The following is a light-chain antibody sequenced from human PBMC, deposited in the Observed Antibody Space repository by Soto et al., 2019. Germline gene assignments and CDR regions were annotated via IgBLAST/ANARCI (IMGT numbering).Light chain of an antibody. CDR3: QQRETLIT. V-gene: IGKV3-11*01. Sequence: EIVLTQSPATLSLSPGERASLSCRASQSVSDYLAWYQQKPGQAPRLLIYYASNRATGIPARFSGSGSGTDFTLTISSLEPEDFAVYYCQQRETLITFGQGTRLEIK. CDR2: YAS. J-gene: IGKJ5*01. CDR1: QSVSDY.